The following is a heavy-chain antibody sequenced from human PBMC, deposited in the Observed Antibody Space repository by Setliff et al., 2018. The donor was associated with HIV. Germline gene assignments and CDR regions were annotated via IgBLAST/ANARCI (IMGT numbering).Heavy chain of an antibody. CDR1: GYPFTNYG. J-gene: IGHJ6*04. V-gene: IGHV1-18*01. CDR3: ARDAGYCGGDCYPMVLDV. CDR2: ISAHTGNT. D-gene: IGHD2-21*01. Sequence: ASVKVSCKASGYPFTNYGITWVRQAPGQGLEWMGWISAHTGNTKYTGKVQGRLTLTTDTSTNTAYMELRSLTSDDTAVYYCARDAGYCGGDCYPMVLDVWGKGTTVTVSS.